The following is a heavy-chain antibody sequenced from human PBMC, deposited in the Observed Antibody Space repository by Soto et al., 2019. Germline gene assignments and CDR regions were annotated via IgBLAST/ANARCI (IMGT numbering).Heavy chain of an antibody. CDR3: ARDRGPSSGYYPYWFDP. J-gene: IGHJ5*02. CDR2: IIPIFGTA. D-gene: IGHD3-22*01. Sequence: ASVKVSCKASGGTFSSYAITWARQAPGQGLEWMGGIIPIFGTANYAQKFQGRVTITADESTSTAYMELSSLRSEDTAVYYCARDRGPSSGYYPYWFDPWGQGTLVTVSS. V-gene: IGHV1-69*13. CDR1: GGTFSSYA.